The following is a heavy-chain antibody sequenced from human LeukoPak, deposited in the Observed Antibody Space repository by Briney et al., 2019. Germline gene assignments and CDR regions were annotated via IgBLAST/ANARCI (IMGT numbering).Heavy chain of an antibody. CDR2: ISGSGDST. CDR1: GFTFNSYA. J-gene: IGHJ6*02. V-gene: IGHV3-23*01. Sequence: GGSLRLSCAASGFTFNSYAMSWVRQAPGKGLEWVASISGSGDSTNYGDSVKGRFTISRDNFKRTVHLEMSNLRADDTAMYYCVRRAAVRGMDFWGLGTTVIVSS. CDR3: VRRAAVRGMDF. D-gene: IGHD1-14*01.